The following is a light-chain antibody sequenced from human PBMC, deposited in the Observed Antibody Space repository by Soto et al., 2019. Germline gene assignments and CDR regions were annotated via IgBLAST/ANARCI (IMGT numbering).Light chain of an antibody. CDR3: MQALQTRS. J-gene: IGKJ4*01. CDR1: QSLLHSNGYNY. V-gene: IGKV2-28*01. CDR2: LGS. Sequence: DIVMTQSPLSLPAPPGAPASISCRSSQSLLHSNGYNYLDWYLQKPWESPQLLIYLGSNRASGVPDWFSGSGSGTDFTLKISRVEAEDVGVYYCMQALQTRSFGGGTKVEIK.